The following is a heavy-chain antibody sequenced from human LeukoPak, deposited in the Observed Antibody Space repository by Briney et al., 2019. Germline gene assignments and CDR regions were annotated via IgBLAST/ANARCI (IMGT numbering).Heavy chain of an antibody. CDR3: ARHEFYGSYYFDY. J-gene: IGHJ4*02. Sequence: SETLSLTCTVSGGSISSSSYYWGWIRQPPGKGLEWIGSIYYSGSTYYNPSLKSRVTISVGTSKNQFSLKLSSVTAADTAVYYCARHEFYGSYYFDYWGQGTLVTVSS. CDR1: GGSISSSSYY. V-gene: IGHV4-39*01. D-gene: IGHD1-26*01. CDR2: IYYSGST.